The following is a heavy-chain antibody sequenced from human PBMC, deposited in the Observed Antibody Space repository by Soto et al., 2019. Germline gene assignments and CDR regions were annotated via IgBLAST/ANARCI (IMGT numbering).Heavy chain of an antibody. J-gene: IGHJ3*01. CDR1: GFTFGDYA. V-gene: IGHV3-49*04. Sequence: GGSLRLSCTASGFTFGDYAMSWVRQAPGKGLEWVGFIRSKGSGGTSEYAASVKGRFSFSRDDSKSIAYLQMNSLKIEDTAVYYCTRDQPITPWGQGTMVTVS. D-gene: IGHD3-10*01. CDR3: TRDQPITP. CDR2: IRSKGSGGTS.